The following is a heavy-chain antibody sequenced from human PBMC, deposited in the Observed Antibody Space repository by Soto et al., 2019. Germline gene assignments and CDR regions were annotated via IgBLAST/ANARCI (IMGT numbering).Heavy chain of an antibody. D-gene: IGHD3-9*01. CDR2: INHSGST. CDR3: ARGRAEDYDILSSYYTYYFDH. J-gene: IGHJ4*02. V-gene: IGHV4-34*01. Sequence: SETLSLTCAVYGGSFSGYYWGWIRQPPGKGLEWIGEINHSGSTNYNPSLKSRVTISVDTSKNQFSLKLSSVTAADTAVYYCARGRAEDYDILSSYYTYYFDHWGQGTLVTVSS. CDR1: GGSFSGYY.